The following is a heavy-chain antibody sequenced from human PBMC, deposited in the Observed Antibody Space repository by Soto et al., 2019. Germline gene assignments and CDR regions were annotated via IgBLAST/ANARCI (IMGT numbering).Heavy chain of an antibody. J-gene: IGHJ3*02. CDR2: IIPIFGTA. V-gene: IGHV1-69*13. CDR1: GGTFSSYA. D-gene: IGHD7-27*01. Sequence: ASVNVSCKASGGTFSSYAISWVRQAPGQGLEWMGGIIPIFGTANYAQKFQGRVTITADESTSTAYMELSSLRSEDTAVYYCARDPLGAFDIWGQGTMVTVSS. CDR3: ARDPLGAFDI.